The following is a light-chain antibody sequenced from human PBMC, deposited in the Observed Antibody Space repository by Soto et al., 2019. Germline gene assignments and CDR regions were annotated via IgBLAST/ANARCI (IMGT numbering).Light chain of an antibody. CDR3: SSYTSSSTLAV. V-gene: IGLV2-14*01. CDR1: SSDVGGYNY. J-gene: IGLJ1*01. Sequence: QSALTQPASVSGSPGQSITISCTGTSSDVGGYNYVSWYQQRPGKAPKLMIYDVSNRPSGVSNRFSGSKSGNTASLTISGLQAEDEADYYCSSYTSSSTLAVFGTGTQLTVL. CDR2: DVS.